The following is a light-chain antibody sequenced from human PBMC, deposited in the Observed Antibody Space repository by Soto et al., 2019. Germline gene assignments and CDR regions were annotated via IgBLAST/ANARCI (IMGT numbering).Light chain of an antibody. CDR1: QSVLFNSNNKNY. Sequence: DIVMTQSPDSLAVSLGERVTINCQSSQSVLFNSNNKNYLAWYQQKPGQPPKVIIYWASTRESGVPDRFSGSGSGTDFTLTITSLQAEDVAVYYCQQYYDTLFTFGPGTKVDLK. V-gene: IGKV4-1*01. CDR3: QQYYDTLFT. CDR2: WAS. J-gene: IGKJ3*01.